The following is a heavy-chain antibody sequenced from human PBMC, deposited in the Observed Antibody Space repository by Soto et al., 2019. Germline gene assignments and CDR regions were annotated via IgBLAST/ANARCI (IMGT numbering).Heavy chain of an antibody. V-gene: IGHV3-30*03. CDR2: ISYDGSNK. CDR3: ARYSGKYQGPIDY. J-gene: IGHJ4*02. D-gene: IGHD1-26*01. Sequence: QVQLVESGGGVVQPGRSLRLSCAASGFTFSHYGIHWVRQAPGKGLEWLAVISYDGSNKHYADSVKGRFTVSRDNSKNPLYLQMNSLRAADTAVYFCARYSGKYQGPIDYWGQGTLVTVSS. CDR1: GFTFSHYG.